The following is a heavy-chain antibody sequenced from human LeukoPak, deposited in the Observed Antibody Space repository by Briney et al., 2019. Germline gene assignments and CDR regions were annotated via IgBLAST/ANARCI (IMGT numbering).Heavy chain of an antibody. CDR2: ISGSGGST. D-gene: IGHD3-10*01. V-gene: IGHV3-23*01. J-gene: IGHJ6*04. CDR3: ARDRGFGQADV. Sequence: GGSLRLSCAASGFTFSSYAMSWVRQAPGKGLEWVSAISGSGGSTYYADSVKGRFTISRDNAKNSLYLQMNSLRAEDTAVYYCARDRGFGQADVWGKGTTVTVSS. CDR1: GFTFSSYA.